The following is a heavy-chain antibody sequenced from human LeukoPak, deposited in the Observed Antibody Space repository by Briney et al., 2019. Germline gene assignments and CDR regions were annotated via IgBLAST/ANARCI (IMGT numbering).Heavy chain of an antibody. D-gene: IGHD3-10*01. CDR1: GGSISSYY. V-gene: IGHV4-59*01. Sequence: PETLSLTCTVSGGSISSYYWSWIRQPPGKGLEWIGYIYYSGSTNYNPSLKSRVTISVDTSKNQFSLKLSSVTAADTAEYYCARQPYGSGTFDYWGQGTLVTVSA. CDR3: ARQPYGSGTFDY. CDR2: IYYSGST. J-gene: IGHJ4*02.